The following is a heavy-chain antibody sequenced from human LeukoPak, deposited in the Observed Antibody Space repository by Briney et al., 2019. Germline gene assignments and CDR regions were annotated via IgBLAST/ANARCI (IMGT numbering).Heavy chain of an antibody. CDR2: IYYSGST. Sequence: SETLSLTCTVSGGSISSYYWSWIRQPPGKGLDWIGYIYYSGSTNYNPSLKSRVTISVDTSKNQFSLKLSSVTAADAAVYYCARDSGDSYYNPNNWFDPWGQGTLVTVSS. D-gene: IGHD3-10*01. V-gene: IGHV4-59*01. CDR3: ARDSGDSYYNPNNWFDP. J-gene: IGHJ5*02. CDR1: GGSISSYY.